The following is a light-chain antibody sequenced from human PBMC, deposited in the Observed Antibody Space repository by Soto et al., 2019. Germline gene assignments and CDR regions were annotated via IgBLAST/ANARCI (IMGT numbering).Light chain of an antibody. CDR3: QQRSNWPLT. J-gene: IGKJ4*01. CDR1: QSVSSY. V-gene: IGKV3-11*01. CDR2: DAS. Sequence: EIVLTQSPATLSLSPGERATLSCRASQSVSSYLAWYQQKPGQAPRLLIYDASNMATGIPAMFSGSGSVADFTPTISRLEPEDFACYYWQQRSNWPLTFGGGTKVEIK.